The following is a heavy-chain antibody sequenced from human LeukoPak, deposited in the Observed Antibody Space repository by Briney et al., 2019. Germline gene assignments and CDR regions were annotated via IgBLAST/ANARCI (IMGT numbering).Heavy chain of an antibody. Sequence: SVKVSCKASGGTFSSYAISWVRQAPGQGLEWMGGIIPIFGTTNYAQKFQGRVTITADKSTSTAYMELSSLRSEDTAVYYCAREGSYDYIWGSYRFFDYWGQGTLVTVSS. CDR3: AREGSYDYIWGSYRFFDY. CDR1: GGTFSSYA. D-gene: IGHD3-16*02. CDR2: IIPIFGTT. J-gene: IGHJ4*02. V-gene: IGHV1-69*06.